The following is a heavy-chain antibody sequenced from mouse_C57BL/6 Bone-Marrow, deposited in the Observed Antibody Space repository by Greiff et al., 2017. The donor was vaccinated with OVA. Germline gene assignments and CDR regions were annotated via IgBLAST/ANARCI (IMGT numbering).Heavy chain of an antibody. CDR3: ARWITTVVASDWYFDV. D-gene: IGHD1-1*01. J-gene: IGHJ1*03. V-gene: IGHV1-53*01. CDR2: INPSNGGT. CDR1: GYTFTSYW. Sequence: QVQLQQPGTELVKPGASVKLSCKASGYTFTSYWMHWVKQRPGQGLEWIGNINPSNGGTNYNEKFKSKATLTVDKSSSTAYMQLSSLTSEDSAVYYCARWITTVVASDWYFDVWGTGTTVTVSS.